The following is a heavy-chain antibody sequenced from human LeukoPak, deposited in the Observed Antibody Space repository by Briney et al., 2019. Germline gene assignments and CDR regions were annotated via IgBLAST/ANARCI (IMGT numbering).Heavy chain of an antibody. J-gene: IGHJ4*02. Sequence: PGGSLRLSCAASGFTFSSYNMSWVRQAPGKGLEWVSAISGSGGSTYYADSVKGRFTISRDNSKNTLYLQMNSLRAEDTAVYYCAKSRPIVVVPAANDYWGQGTLVTVSS. CDR1: GFTFSSYN. CDR2: ISGSGGST. CDR3: AKSRPIVVVPAANDY. D-gene: IGHD2-2*01. V-gene: IGHV3-23*01.